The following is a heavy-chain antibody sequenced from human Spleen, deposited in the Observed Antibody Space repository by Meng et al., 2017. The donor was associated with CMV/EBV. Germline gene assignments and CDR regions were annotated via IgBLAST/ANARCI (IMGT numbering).Heavy chain of an antibody. D-gene: IGHD2-2*01. CDR2: IYWNDDK. Sequence: TRGVGVGWIRQPPGKALEWLALIYWNDDKRYSPSLKSRLTITKDTSKNQVVLTMTNMDPVDTATYYCAHRRRRPDCSSTSCYGGFDPWGQGTLVTVSS. V-gene: IGHV2-5*01. CDR1: TRGVG. J-gene: IGHJ5*02. CDR3: AHRRRRPDCSSTSCYGGFDP.